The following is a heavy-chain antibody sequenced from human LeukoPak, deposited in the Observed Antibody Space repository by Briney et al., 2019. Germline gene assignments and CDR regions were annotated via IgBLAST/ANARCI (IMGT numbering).Heavy chain of an antibody. V-gene: IGHV1-18*01. Sequence: GASVKVSXKAFGYSFTSYGISWVRQAPGQGLEWIGWISGYNGNRKYAQKLQGRVTMTTDTPTSIAYMELRSLRSDDTAVYYCARGAPYYDFWSGYYDYNWFDPWGQGTLVTVSS. CDR2: ISGYNGNR. CDR3: ARGAPYYDFWSGYYDYNWFDP. D-gene: IGHD3-3*01. CDR1: GYSFTSYG. J-gene: IGHJ5*02.